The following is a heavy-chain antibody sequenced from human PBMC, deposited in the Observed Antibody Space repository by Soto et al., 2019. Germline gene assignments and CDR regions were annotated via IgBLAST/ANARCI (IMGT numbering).Heavy chain of an antibody. CDR3: ARAPPPTVTAFDY. V-gene: IGHV6-1*01. D-gene: IGHD4-17*01. CDR1: GDSVSDNTVT. CDR2: TYYRSKWFS. Sequence: SQTLSLTCVISGDSVSDNTVTWNWIRQSPSRGLEWLGRTYYRSKWFSYSAVSVRSRITISPDTSKNHFSLQLNSVTPEDTAVYFCARAPPPTVTAFDYWGQGILVTVPQ. J-gene: IGHJ4*02.